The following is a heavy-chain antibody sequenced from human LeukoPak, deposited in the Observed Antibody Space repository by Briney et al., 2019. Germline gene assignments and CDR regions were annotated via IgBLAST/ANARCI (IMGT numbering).Heavy chain of an antibody. Sequence: GGSLRLSCAASGFTFSNAWMSWVRQAPGKGLEWVSVIYSDGKTYHADSVKGRFTISRDNSKNTLHLQMNSLRAEDTAVYYCARLVTGTTVVNSGWFDPWGQGTLVTVSS. J-gene: IGHJ5*02. CDR3: ARLVTGTTVVNSGWFDP. CDR1: GFTFSNAW. CDR2: IYSDGKT. D-gene: IGHD4-23*01. V-gene: IGHV3-66*04.